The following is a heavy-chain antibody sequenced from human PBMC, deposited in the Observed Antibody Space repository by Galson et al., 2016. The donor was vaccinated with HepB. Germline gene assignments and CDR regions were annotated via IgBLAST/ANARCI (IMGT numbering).Heavy chain of an antibody. V-gene: IGHV3-21*01. CDR1: GFTFSGYS. CDR3: ARDVRVWGNCRFGY. CDR2: ISSGSSYI. J-gene: IGHJ4*02. D-gene: IGHD3-16*02. Sequence: SLRLSCAASGFTFSGYSMSWVRQAPGKGLEWVSSISSGSSYIYYAASVKGRFTVSRNNAWNSLSLQMHSLRAEDTAIYYCARDVRVWGNCRFGYWGRGTLVTVS.